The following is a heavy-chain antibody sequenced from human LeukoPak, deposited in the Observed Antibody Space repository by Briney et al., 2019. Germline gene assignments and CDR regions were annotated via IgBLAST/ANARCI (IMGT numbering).Heavy chain of an antibody. D-gene: IGHD2-8*02. CDR1: GLTVGSNY. Sequence: GGSLRLSCAASGLTVGSNYMNWVRQAPGKGLEWVSIIYSGGNTHYADSVTGRFTISRDNSQNTLYLQMNSLRPEDTAVYYCTRWQYWDTGGYFDYWGQGTLVTVSS. J-gene: IGHJ4*02. V-gene: IGHV3-53*01. CDR3: TRWQYWDTGGYFDY. CDR2: IYSGGNT.